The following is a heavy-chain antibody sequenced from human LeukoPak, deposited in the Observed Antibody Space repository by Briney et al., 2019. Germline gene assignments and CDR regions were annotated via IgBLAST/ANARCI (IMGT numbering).Heavy chain of an antibody. Sequence: SETLSLTCAVSGGSISSGAYSWSGIRQPPRKGLEWIGYVYYSGGTYYNPSLKSRVTISVDTSKNQFSLKLSSVTAADTAVYYCASHSGGYAYWGQGTLVTVSS. CDR2: VYYSGGT. D-gene: IGHD5-12*01. J-gene: IGHJ4*02. CDR3: ASHSGGYAY. CDR1: GGSISSGAYS. V-gene: IGHV4-30-4*07.